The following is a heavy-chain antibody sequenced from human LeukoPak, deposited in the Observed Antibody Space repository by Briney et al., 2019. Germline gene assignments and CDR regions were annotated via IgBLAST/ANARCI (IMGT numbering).Heavy chain of an antibody. Sequence: SETLSLTCTVSGGSISSYYWSWIRQPPGKGLEWIGYIYYSGSTNYNPSLTSRVTISVDTSKNQFSLKLSSVTAADTAVYYCARVNRSNLDYWGQGTLVTVSS. V-gene: IGHV4-59*01. CDR3: ARVNRSNLDY. J-gene: IGHJ4*02. CDR2: IYYSGST. CDR1: GGSISSYY. D-gene: IGHD4-11*01.